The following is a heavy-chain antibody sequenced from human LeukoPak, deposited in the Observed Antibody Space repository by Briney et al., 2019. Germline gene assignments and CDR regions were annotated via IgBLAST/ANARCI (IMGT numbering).Heavy chain of an antibody. CDR2: INSDGSST. CDR3: ARVRSGSSAGNYGMDV. J-gene: IGHJ6*02. CDR1: GFTFSSYW. V-gene: IGHV3-74*01. D-gene: IGHD1-26*01. Sequence: GGSLRLSCAASGFTFSSYWMHWVREAPGKGLVWVSRINSDGSSTNYADSVKGRFTISRDNAKNTLYLQMNSLRVEDTAVYYCARVRSGSSAGNYGMDVWGQGTTVTVSS.